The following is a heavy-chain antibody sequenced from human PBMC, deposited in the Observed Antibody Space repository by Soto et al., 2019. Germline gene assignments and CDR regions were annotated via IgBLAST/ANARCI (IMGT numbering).Heavy chain of an antibody. V-gene: IGHV3-30-3*01. CDR3: ARDRSAAGIFDY. CDR2: ISYDGSNK. D-gene: IGHD6-13*01. Sequence: GGSLRLSCAASGFIFSSYAVHWVRQAPGKGLEWVAFISYDGSNKYFADSVKGRFTISRYNAKNTLYLQMAGVRSEDTAVYYCARDRSAAGIFDYWGQGTLVTVSS. J-gene: IGHJ4*02. CDR1: GFIFSSYA.